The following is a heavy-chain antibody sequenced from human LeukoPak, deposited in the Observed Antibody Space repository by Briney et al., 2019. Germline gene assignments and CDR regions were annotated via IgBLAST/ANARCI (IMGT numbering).Heavy chain of an antibody. CDR2: ISSSGSTI. Sequence: GGPLRLSCAASGFTFSRYGMNWVRQAPGKGLEGVSYISSSGSTIYYADSVKGRSTISRDNAKNSLYLQMNSLRAEDTAVYYCAELGITMIGGVWGKGTTVTISS. J-gene: IGHJ6*04. CDR3: AELGITMIGGV. D-gene: IGHD3-10*02. CDR1: GFTFSRYG. V-gene: IGHV3-48*04.